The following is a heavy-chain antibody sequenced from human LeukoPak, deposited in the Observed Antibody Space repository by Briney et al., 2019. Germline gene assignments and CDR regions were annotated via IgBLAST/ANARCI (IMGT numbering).Heavy chain of an antibody. CDR2: MNPNSGNT. CDR3: AREDQKWLSYPLGY. J-gene: IGHJ4*02. D-gene: IGHD3-22*01. CDR1: GYTFTSYD. V-gene: IGHV1-8*01. Sequence: GASVKVSCKASGYTFTSYDINWVRQATGQGLEWMGWMNPNSGNTGYAQKFQGRVTMTRNTSISTAYMELSSLRSEDTAVYYCAREDQKWLSYPLGYWGQGTLVTVSS.